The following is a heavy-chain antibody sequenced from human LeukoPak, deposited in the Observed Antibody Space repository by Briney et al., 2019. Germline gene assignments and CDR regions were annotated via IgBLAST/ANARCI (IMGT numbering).Heavy chain of an antibody. D-gene: IGHD6-13*01. CDR3: ARARGSSWFDYYYYMDV. CDR1: GYTFTSYD. Sequence: ASVKVSRKASGYTFTSYDINWVRQATGQGLEWMGWMNPNSGNTGYAQKFQGRVTMTRNTSISTAYMELSSLRSEDTAVYYCARARGSSWFDYYYYMDVWGKGTTVTVSS. V-gene: IGHV1-8*01. CDR2: MNPNSGNT. J-gene: IGHJ6*03.